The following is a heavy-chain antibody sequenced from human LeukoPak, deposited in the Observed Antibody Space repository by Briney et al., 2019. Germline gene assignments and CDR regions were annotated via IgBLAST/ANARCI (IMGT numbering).Heavy chain of an antibody. CDR1: GFTFRNYV. CDR3: AREGYYGSGSPPSLYFDY. CDR2: TSSDLNVK. J-gene: IGHJ4*02. Sequence: GGSPGLSCAASGFTFRNYVIHWVRQAPGKGLEWVAVTSSDLNVKLYADSVKGRFTISRDNSRSTLYLQMNSLRPEDTAIYYCAREGYYGSGSPPSLYFDYWGQGTLVTVSS. V-gene: IGHV3-30-3*01. D-gene: IGHD3-10*01.